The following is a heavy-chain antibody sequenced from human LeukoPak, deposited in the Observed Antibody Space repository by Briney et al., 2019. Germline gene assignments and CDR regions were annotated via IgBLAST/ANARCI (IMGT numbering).Heavy chain of an antibody. D-gene: IGHD6-19*01. Sequence: GGSLRLSCAASGFTFSNYWMSWVRKAPGKGLEGVANINQDGSEKYYVDSVKGRFTISRDNARSSLYLQMNSLRVEDTAVYYCARVQGSSGPGIFEYWGQGTLVPVSS. V-gene: IGHV3-7*01. CDR3: ARVQGSSGPGIFEY. J-gene: IGHJ4*02. CDR2: INQDGSEK. CDR1: GFTFSNYW.